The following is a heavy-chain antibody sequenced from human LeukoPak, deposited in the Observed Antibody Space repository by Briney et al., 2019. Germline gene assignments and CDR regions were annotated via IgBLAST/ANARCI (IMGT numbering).Heavy chain of an antibody. CDR1: GFTLSSYA. CDR2: ISGSGTRT. V-gene: IGHV3-23*01. J-gene: IGHJ5*02. CDR3: ARDPTSAGWFDP. Sequence: QPGGSLRLSCVGSGFTLSSYAMSWVRQAPGKGLEWVSAISGSGTRTYYADSVKGRFTISRDNSKNTLYLQMNSLRAEDTAVYYCARDPTSAGWFDPWGQGTLVTVSS. D-gene: IGHD2-2*01.